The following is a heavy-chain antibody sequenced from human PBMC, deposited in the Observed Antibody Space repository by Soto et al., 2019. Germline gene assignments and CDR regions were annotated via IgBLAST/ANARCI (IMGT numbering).Heavy chain of an antibody. Sequence: SETLSLTCNVSSVSITSSNWWTWVRQPPGKGLEWLGKISHSGTVNYNATLRSRVTISVDKPKNQLSLKLMSVTAADTAVYYCARDYDGFDYWGPGILVTSPQ. J-gene: IGHJ4*02. D-gene: IGHD3-16*01. CDR2: ISHSGTV. CDR1: SVSITSSNW. CDR3: ARDYDGFDY. V-gene: IGHV4-4*02.